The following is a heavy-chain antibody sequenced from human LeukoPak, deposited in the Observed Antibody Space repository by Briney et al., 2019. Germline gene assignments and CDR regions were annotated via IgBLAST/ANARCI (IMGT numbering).Heavy chain of an antibody. Sequence: SETLSLTCSVSGGSISSYYWSWIRQPAGKGLEWIGRIYTSGSTNYNPSLKSRVTMSVDTSKNQFSLRLSSVTAADTAVYYCARDPGGYSYGYYFDNWGQGTTVTVSS. CDR3: ARDPGGYSYGYYFDN. D-gene: IGHD5-18*01. CDR2: IYTSGST. J-gene: IGHJ4*02. CDR1: GGSISSYY. V-gene: IGHV4-4*07.